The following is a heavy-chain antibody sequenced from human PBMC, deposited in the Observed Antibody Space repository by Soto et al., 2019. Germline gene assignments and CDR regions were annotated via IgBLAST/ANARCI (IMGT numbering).Heavy chain of an antibody. D-gene: IGHD5-12*01. Sequence: LSLTCTVSGGSVSSGSYYWSWIRQPPGKGLEWIGYIYYSGSTNYNPSLKSRVTISVDTSKNQFSLKLSSVTAADTAVYYCARVASGYLGAFDIWGQGAMVTVSS. CDR1: GGSVSSGSYY. J-gene: IGHJ3*02. CDR2: IYYSGST. CDR3: ARVASGYLGAFDI. V-gene: IGHV4-61*01.